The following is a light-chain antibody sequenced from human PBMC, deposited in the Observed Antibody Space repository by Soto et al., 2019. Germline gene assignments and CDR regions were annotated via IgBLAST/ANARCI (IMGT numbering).Light chain of an antibody. CDR2: AAS. V-gene: IGKV1-9*01. CDR1: QDISSY. Sequence: DIQLTQSPSFLSASVGDRVTITCRASQDISSYLAWYQQKPGKAPNLLIYAASTLQSGVPLRFSGSGSGTEFTLTINSLQPEDFATYYCQQVNSYPRTFGQGTKVEIK. J-gene: IGKJ1*01. CDR3: QQVNSYPRT.